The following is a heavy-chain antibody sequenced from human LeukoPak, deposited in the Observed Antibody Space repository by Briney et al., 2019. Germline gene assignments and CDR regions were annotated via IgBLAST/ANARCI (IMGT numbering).Heavy chain of an antibody. Sequence: GRSLRLSCVASGFTFSSYGMHWVRQAPGKGLEWVAVISYDGSNKYYADSVKGRFTISRDNSKNTLYLQMNSLRAEDTAVYYCAKDVGAVTTSDFDYWGQGTLVTVSS. V-gene: IGHV3-30*18. D-gene: IGHD4-17*01. CDR1: GFTFSSYG. CDR2: ISYDGSNK. CDR3: AKDVGAVTTSDFDY. J-gene: IGHJ4*02.